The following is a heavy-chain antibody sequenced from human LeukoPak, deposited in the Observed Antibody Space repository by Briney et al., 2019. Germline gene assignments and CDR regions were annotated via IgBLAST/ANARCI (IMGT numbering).Heavy chain of an antibody. D-gene: IGHD3-22*01. Sequence: PGGSLRLSCAASAFYFSSYWMNWVRQAPGKGLEWVANIKQDGSEKYYVDSVKGRFTISRDNAKNSLYLQMNSLRAEDTAVYYCAREGGYYYDSSGYYYFDYWGQGTLVTVSS. CDR3: AREGGYYYDSSGYYYFDY. J-gene: IGHJ4*02. V-gene: IGHV3-7*01. CDR2: IKQDGSEK. CDR1: AFYFSSYW.